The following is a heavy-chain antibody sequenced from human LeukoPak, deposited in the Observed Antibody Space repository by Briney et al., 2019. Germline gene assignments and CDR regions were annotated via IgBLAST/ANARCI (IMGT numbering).Heavy chain of an antibody. CDR2: IYYSGNT. V-gene: IGHV4-61*01. CDR1: GGSVSSGSYY. CDR3: ARVGRWVTTPFDY. D-gene: IGHD4-17*01. J-gene: IGHJ4*02. Sequence: PSETLSLTCTVSGGSVSSGSYYWSWIRQPPGKGLEWIGYIYYSGNTNYNPSLKSRVIISVDTSKNQFSLKLCSVTAADTAVYYCARVGRWVTTPFDYWGQGTLVTVSS.